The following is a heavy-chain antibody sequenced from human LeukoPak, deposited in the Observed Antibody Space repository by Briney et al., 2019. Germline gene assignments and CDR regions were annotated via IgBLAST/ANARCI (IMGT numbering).Heavy chain of an antibody. CDR2: ISYDGSNK. CDR3: AKEDIVVVPAAISYYYYYYMDV. D-gene: IGHD2-2*01. J-gene: IGHJ6*03. V-gene: IGHV3-30*18. CDR1: GFTFSSYG. Sequence: PGGSLRLSCAASGFTFSSYGMHWVRQAPGKGLEGVAVISYDGSNKYYADSVKGRFTISRDNSKNTLYLQMNSLRAEDTAVYYCAKEDIVVVPAAISYYYYYYMDVWGKGTTVTVSS.